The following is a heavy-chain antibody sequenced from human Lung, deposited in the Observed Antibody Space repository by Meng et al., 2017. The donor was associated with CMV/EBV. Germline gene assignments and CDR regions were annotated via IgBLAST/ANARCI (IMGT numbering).Heavy chain of an antibody. V-gene: IGHV3-30-3*01. J-gene: IGHJ5*02. CDR3: VRGQLFCSGGSCYQHFDP. CDR1: GFTFSSFA. CDR2: TSYNGFNE. Sequence: GESLKISCAASGFTFSSFAMHWVRQAPGKGLEWVAVTSYNGFNEYYADSVKGRFTISRDNSKNTLSLQMNSLRAEDTALYYCVRGQLFCSGGSCYQHFDPWXQGTLVXVSS. D-gene: IGHD2-15*01.